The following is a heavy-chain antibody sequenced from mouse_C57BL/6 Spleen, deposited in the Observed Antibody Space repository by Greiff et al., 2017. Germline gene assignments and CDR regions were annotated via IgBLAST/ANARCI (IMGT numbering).Heavy chain of an antibody. D-gene: IGHD4-1*01. V-gene: IGHV5-17*01. CDR3: ARRNWSYAMDY. Sequence: DVKLVESGGGLVKPGGSPKLSCAASGFTFSDYGMHWVRQAPEKGLEWVAYISSGSSTIYYADTVKGRFTISRDNAKNTLFLQMTSLRSEDTAMYYCARRNWSYAMDYWGKGTSVTVSS. J-gene: IGHJ4*01. CDR1: GFTFSDYG. CDR2: ISSGSSTI.